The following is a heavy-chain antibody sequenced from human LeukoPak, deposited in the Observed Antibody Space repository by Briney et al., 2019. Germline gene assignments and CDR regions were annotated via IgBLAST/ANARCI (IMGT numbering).Heavy chain of an antibody. CDR1: GFTFSSYA. V-gene: IGHV3-30*04. CDR3: ARWDNPMVRGAAFDY. Sequence: PGGSLRLSCAASGFTFSSYAMHWVRQAPGKGLEWVAVISYDGSNKYYADSVKGRFTISRDNSKNTLYLQMNSLRAEDTAVYYCARWDNPMVRGAAFDYWGQGTLVTVSS. D-gene: IGHD3-10*01. CDR2: ISYDGSNK. J-gene: IGHJ4*02.